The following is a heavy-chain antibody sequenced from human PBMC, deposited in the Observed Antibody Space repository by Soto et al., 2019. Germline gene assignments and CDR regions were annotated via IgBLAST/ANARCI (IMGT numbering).Heavy chain of an antibody. CDR2: ITEDGSGT. Sequence: GGSLRLSCATSGFTFSSYPIHWVRQAPGKGPVWVSRITEDGSGTTYADSVKGRFTVTRDNAKNTMYLQMSGLGAEDTAVYHCVRGTNGWRGMDYWGQGTMVTVSS. D-gene: IGHD2-8*01. J-gene: IGHJ4*02. CDR1: GFTFSSYP. CDR3: VRGTNGWRGMDY. V-gene: IGHV3-74*01.